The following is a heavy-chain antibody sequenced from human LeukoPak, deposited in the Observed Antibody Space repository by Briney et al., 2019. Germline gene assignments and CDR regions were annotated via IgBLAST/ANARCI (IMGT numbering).Heavy chain of an antibody. D-gene: IGHD1-26*01. CDR3: ASGTYYRGFDA. CDR1: GDTVSSNSAA. CDR2: TYYRSKWSN. J-gene: IGHJ5*02. Sequence: SQTLSLTCAISGDTVSSNSAAWNWIRPSPSRGLEWLGRTYYRSKWSNDYAVSVKSRLTINPDTSKNQFSLQVTSVTPEDTAVYYCASGTYYRGFDAWGQGTLVTVSS. V-gene: IGHV6-1*01.